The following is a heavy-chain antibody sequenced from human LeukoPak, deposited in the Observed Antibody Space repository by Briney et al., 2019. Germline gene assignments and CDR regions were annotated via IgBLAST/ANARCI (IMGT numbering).Heavy chain of an antibody. CDR3: ARELYCSGGSCSLGVFDI. CDR1: GGSISSSSYY. D-gene: IGHD2-15*01. J-gene: IGHJ3*02. CDR2: IYYSGST. V-gene: IGHV4-39*07. Sequence: PSETLSLTCTVSGGSISSSSYYWGWIRQPPGKGLEWIGSIYYSGSTYYNPSLKSRVTISVDTSKNQFSLNLSSVTAADTAVYYCARELYCSGGSCSLGVFDIWGQGTMVTVSS.